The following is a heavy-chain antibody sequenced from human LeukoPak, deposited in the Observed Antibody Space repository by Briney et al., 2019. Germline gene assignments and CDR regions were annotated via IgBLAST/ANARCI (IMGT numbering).Heavy chain of an antibody. V-gene: IGHV4-39*07. CDR2: IFYGATT. CDR3: ARAYNWFDP. CDR1: RGSISSSNYY. J-gene: IGHJ5*02. Sequence: PSETLSLTCIVSRGSISSSNYYWGWFRQPPGKGLEWIGSIFYGATTYYNLSLKSRVTMSIDTSKNQFSLKLSSMTAADTAVYYCARAYNWFDPWGQGTLVTVSS.